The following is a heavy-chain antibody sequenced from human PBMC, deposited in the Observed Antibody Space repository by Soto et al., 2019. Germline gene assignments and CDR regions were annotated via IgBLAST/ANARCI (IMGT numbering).Heavy chain of an antibody. Sequence: GGSLRLSCAASGFTFSDHYMDWVRQAPGKGLEWVGRTRNKANSYTTEYAASVKGRFTISRDDSKNSLYLQMNSLKTEDTAVYYCAGQVPYYYDSSGSNDAFDIWGQGTMVTVSS. J-gene: IGHJ3*02. CDR2: TRNKANSYTT. V-gene: IGHV3-72*01. CDR1: GFTFSDHY. D-gene: IGHD3-22*01. CDR3: AGQVPYYYDSSGSNDAFDI.